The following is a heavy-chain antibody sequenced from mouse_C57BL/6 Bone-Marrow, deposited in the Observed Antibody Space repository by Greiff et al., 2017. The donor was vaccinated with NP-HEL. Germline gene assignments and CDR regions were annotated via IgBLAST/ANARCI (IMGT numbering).Heavy chain of an antibody. V-gene: IGHV5-6*01. CDR1: GFTFSSYG. Sequence: EVHLVESGGDLVKPGGSLKLSCAASGFTFSSYGMSWVRQTPDKRLEWVATISSGGSYTYYPDSVKGRFTISRDNAKNTLYLQMSSLKSEDTAMYYCARQDYGVDYWGQGTTLTVSS. D-gene: IGHD1-1*02. CDR3: ARQDYGVDY. J-gene: IGHJ2*01. CDR2: ISSGGSYT.